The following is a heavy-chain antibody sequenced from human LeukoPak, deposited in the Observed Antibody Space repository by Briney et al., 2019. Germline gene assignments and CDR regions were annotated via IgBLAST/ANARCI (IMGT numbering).Heavy chain of an antibody. CDR1: GFTFSSYS. D-gene: IGHD2-15*01. V-gene: IGHV4-59*08. CDR3: ARVRNCSGGSCYSSDY. J-gene: IGHJ4*02. CDR2: IYYSGST. Sequence: GSLRLSCAASGFTFSSYSMNWVRQAPGKGLEWIGYIYYSGSTNYNPSLKSRVTISVDTSKNQFSLKLSSVTAADTAVYYCARVRNCSGGSCYSSDYWGQGTLVTVSS.